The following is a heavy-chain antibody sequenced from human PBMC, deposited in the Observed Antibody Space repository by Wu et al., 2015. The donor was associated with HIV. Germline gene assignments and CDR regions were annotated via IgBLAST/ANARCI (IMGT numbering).Heavy chain of an antibody. V-gene: IGHV1-2*02. Sequence: QVQLVQSGAEVKKPGASVKVSCKASGYTFKHYYLHWVRQAPGQGLEWMGRIHPDSGDIKYAQNLQGRVTMTTDTSTSTIYMELRSLRSDDTAVYYCATSSGGAFVFDYWGQGTLVTVSS. CDR3: ATSSGGAFVFDY. D-gene: IGHD3-16*02. CDR2: IHPDSGDI. CDR1: GYTFKHYY. J-gene: IGHJ4*02.